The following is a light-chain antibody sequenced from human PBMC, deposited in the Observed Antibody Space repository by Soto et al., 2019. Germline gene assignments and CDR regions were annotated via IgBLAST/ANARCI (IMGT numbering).Light chain of an antibody. V-gene: IGKV3-15*01. Sequence: EIVMTQSPATLSVSPGERATLSCRASQSVSSNFSWYQQKPGQAPSLLIYGASTRATGIPAGFSGSWSGTEFTLTISSMQSEDFAAYYWQQYNNWPHTFGQGTKVEIK. CDR2: GAS. J-gene: IGKJ1*01. CDR3: QQYNNWPHT. CDR1: QSVSSN.